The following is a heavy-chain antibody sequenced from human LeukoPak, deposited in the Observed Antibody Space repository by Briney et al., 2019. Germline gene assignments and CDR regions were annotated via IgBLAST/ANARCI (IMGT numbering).Heavy chain of an antibody. CDR3: ARDKNHYDTRGDF. CDR1: GYTFTSFG. Sequence: ASVRVSCKASGYTFTSFGISWVRQAPGQGLERMGWISPYNGNTNYPQKVQGRITVTTDTSTSTAYMELRSLRSDDTAVYYCARDKNHYDTRGDFWGQGTLVTVSS. CDR2: ISPYNGNT. D-gene: IGHD3-22*01. V-gene: IGHV1-18*01. J-gene: IGHJ4*02.